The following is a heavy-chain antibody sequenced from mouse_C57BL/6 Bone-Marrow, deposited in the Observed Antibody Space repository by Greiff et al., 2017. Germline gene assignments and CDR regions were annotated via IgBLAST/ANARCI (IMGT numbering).Heavy chain of an antibody. CDR2: IDPETGGT. Sequence: VKLVESGAELVRPGASVTLSCKASGYTFTDYEMHWVKQTPVHGLEWIGAIDPETGGTAYNQKFKGKAILNADKSSSTAYMELRSLTSEDSAVYYCTRGLWDWGQGTSVTVSS. J-gene: IGHJ4*01. D-gene: IGHD1-1*02. CDR1: GYTFTDYE. CDR3: TRGLWD. V-gene: IGHV1-15*01.